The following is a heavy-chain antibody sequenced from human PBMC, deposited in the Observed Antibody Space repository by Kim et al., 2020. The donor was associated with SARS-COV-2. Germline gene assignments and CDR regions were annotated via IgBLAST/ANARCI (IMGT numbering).Heavy chain of an antibody. D-gene: IGHD3-10*01. Sequence: SETLSLTCAVYGGSFSGYYWSWIRQPPGKGLEWIGEINHSGSTNYNPSLKSRVTISVDTSKNQFSLKLSSVTAADTAVYYCARTAPITMVRGVITGNYYYYYGMDVWGQGTTVTVSS. CDR3: ARTAPITMVRGVITGNYYYYYGMDV. J-gene: IGHJ6*02. CDR1: GGSFSGYY. V-gene: IGHV4-34*01. CDR2: INHSGST.